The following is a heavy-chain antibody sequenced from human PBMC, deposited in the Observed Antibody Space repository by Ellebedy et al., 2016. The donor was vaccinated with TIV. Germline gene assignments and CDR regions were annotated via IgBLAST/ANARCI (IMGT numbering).Heavy chain of an antibody. CDR1: GYTFNGYG. CDR3: ARTGAYTYGSGNPDH. D-gene: IGHD3-10*01. Sequence: AASVKVSCKASGYTFNGYGICWVRQAPGQGLEWMGWISAYNGHTNYATEVQGRVTMTIDKSRSTAYMELRSLRSDDTAVFSCARTGAYTYGSGNPDHWGQGTLVTVSS. V-gene: IGHV1-18*04. CDR2: ISAYNGHT. J-gene: IGHJ4*02.